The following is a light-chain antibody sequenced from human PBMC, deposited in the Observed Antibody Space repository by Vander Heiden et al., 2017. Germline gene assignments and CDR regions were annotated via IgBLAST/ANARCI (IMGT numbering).Light chain of an antibody. V-gene: IGKV3-15*01. J-gene: IGKJ2*01. CDR1: QNIGSN. CDR2: GVS. CDR3: QQYNNWPPYT. Sequence: EVVITQSPATLSVSPGESATLSCRASQNIGSNLAWYQQKPGQGPRLLIYGVSYRATGIPARFSGSGSGTEFSLTISSLQSEDFASYYCQQYNNWPPYTFGQGTKLEIK.